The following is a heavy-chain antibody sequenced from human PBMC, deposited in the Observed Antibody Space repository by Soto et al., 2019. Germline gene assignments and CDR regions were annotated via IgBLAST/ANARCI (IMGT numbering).Heavy chain of an antibody. D-gene: IGHD6-19*01. CDR2: IWYDGSKK. CDR3: ARGYSNGSGALDM. CDR1: GFTFSSYG. J-gene: IGHJ3*02. Sequence: QVQLVESGGGVVQPGRSLRLSCAASGFTFSSYGMHWVRQAPGKGLEWVAVIWYDGSKKYYADSVKGRFTISRDNSKNTLYLQMNSLRAEDTAVYYCARGYSNGSGALDMWGQGTMVTVST. V-gene: IGHV3-33*01.